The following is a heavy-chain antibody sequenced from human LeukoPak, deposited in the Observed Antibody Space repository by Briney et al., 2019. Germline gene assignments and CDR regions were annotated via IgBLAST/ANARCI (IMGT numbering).Heavy chain of an antibody. V-gene: IGHV4-31*03. J-gene: IGHJ5*02. D-gene: IGHD3-3*01. CDR3: ARAGPILRLLEWFDL. CDR2: IYYSGST. CDR1: GGSISSGGYY. Sequence: SETLSLTCTVSGGSISSGGYYWSWIRQHPGKGLEWIGYIYYSGSTYYNPSLKSRVTISVDTSKNQFSLKLSSVTAADTAVYYCARAGPILRLLEWFDLWGQGTLVTVSS.